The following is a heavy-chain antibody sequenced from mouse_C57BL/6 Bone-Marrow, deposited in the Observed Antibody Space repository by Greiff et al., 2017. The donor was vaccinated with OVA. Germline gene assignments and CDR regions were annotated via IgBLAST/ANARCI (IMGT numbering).Heavy chain of an antibody. V-gene: IGHV14-4*01. CDR2: LDPENGDT. D-gene: IGHD1-1*02. J-gene: IGHJ2*01. Sequence: VQLQQSGAELVRPGASVKLSCTASGFNIKDDYMHWVKQRPEQGLEWIGWLDPENGDTEYASKFQGKATITADTSSNTAYLQLSSLTSEDTAVYYCTLLGITIYWGQGTTLTVSS. CDR1: GFNIKDDY. CDR3: TLLGITIY.